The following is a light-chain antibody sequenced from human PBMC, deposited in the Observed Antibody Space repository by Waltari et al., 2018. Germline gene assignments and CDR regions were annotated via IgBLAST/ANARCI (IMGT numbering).Light chain of an antibody. J-gene: IGLJ2*01. CDR2: EVN. CDR3: SSFAGSNMLV. V-gene: IGLV2-8*01. Sequence: QSALTQPPSASGSHGHSVTLHCTGSIRHICPYDYVSWYQQHPGKAPKLMIYEVNKRPSGVPDRFSGSKSGNTASLTVSGLQGEDEAEYFCSSFAGSNMLVFGGGTNLTVL. CDR1: IRHICPYDY.